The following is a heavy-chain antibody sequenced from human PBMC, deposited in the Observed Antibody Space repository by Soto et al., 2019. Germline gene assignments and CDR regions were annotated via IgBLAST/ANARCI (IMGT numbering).Heavy chain of an antibody. CDR1: GYSFTSYW. Sequence: PGESLKISCKGSGYSFTSYWIGCVRQMPGKGLEWMGIIYPGDSDTRYSPSFQGQVTISADKSISTAYLQWSSLKASDTAMYYCARRGTSDYYYYYMDVWGKGTTVTVSS. V-gene: IGHV5-51*01. CDR2: IYPGDSDT. CDR3: ARRGTSDYYYYYMDV. J-gene: IGHJ6*03. D-gene: IGHD3-16*01.